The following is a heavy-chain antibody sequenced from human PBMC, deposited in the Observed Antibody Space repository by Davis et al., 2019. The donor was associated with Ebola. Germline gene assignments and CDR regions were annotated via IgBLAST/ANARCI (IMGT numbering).Heavy chain of an antibody. V-gene: IGHV4-34*01. D-gene: IGHD1-26*01. J-gene: IGHJ4*02. CDR2: TDHSGTA. Sequence: SETLSLTCAVYGESFSDYSWNWIRQTPGKGLEWIGETDHSGTADYNPSLKSRVTMSVDTSKNQFSLKLNSVTAADTGVYYCARDNIVEATAFDHWGQGTLVTVSS. CDR3: ARDNIVEATAFDH. CDR1: GESFSDYS.